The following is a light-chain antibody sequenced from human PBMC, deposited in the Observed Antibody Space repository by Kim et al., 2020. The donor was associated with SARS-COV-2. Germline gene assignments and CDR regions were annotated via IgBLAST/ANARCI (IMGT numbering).Light chain of an antibody. Sequence: DIVLTQSPATLSLSPGERATLSCRASQNVDSYLAWYQHKSGQAPRLLIYDVSNRATGIPARFNGSGSGTDFTLTISSLDPEDYAVYYCQERSSWPRFTFGGGTKVDIK. CDR1: QNVDSY. CDR3: QERSSWPRFT. V-gene: IGKV3-11*01. J-gene: IGKJ4*01. CDR2: DVS.